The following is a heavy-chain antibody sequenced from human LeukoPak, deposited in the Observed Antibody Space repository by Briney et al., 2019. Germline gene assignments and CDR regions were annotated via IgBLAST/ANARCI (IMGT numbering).Heavy chain of an antibody. J-gene: IGHJ4*02. CDR1: GGSFNSGGYY. CDR3: ARSPEYYFDY. Sequence: PSQTLSLTCTVSGGSFNSGGYYWSWIRQHPGKGLEWIGYIYYSGSTYYNPSLKSRVTISVDTSENQFSLKLTSVTAADTAVYYCARSPEYYFDYWGQGTLVTVSS. CDR2: IYYSGST. V-gene: IGHV4-31*03. D-gene: IGHD1-14*01.